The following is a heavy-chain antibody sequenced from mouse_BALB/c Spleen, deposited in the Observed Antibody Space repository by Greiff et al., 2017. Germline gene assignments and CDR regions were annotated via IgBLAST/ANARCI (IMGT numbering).Heavy chain of an antibody. CDR2: IWGDGST. CDR1: GFSLTGYG. CDR3: ARAPRYYAMDY. Sequence: VQLVESGPGLVAPSQSLSITCTVSGFSLTGYGVNWVRQPPGKGLEWLGMIWGDGSTDYNSALKSRLGISKDNSKSQVFLKMNSLQTDDTARYYCARAPRYYAMDYWGQGTSVTVSS. J-gene: IGHJ4*01. V-gene: IGHV2-6-7*01.